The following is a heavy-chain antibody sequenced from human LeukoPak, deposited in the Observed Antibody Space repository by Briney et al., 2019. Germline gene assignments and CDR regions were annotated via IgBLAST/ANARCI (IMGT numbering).Heavy chain of an antibody. J-gene: IGHJ4*02. CDR1: GGSISSSRYS. Sequence: PSETLSLTCTVSGGSISSSRYSWGWIRQPPGKGLEWIGSIYYSGSTYYNPSLKSRVTISVDTSKNQFSLKLSSVTAADTAVYYCARGNQLRHYWGQGTLVTVSS. V-gene: IGHV4-39*01. D-gene: IGHD2-2*01. CDR2: IYYSGST. CDR3: ARGNQLRHY.